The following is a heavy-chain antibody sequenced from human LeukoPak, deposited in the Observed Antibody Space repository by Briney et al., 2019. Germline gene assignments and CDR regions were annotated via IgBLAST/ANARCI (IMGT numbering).Heavy chain of an antibody. V-gene: IGHV4-31*03. CDR1: GGSISSGGYY. Sequence: SQTLSLTCTVSGGSISSGGYYWSWIRQHPGKGLEWIGYIYYSGSTYYNPSLKSRVTISVDTSKSQFSLKLSSVTAADTAVYYCARELVVPATASNYYYYGMDVWGQGTTVTVSS. CDR2: IYYSGST. D-gene: IGHD2-2*01. J-gene: IGHJ6*02. CDR3: ARELVVPATASNYYYYGMDV.